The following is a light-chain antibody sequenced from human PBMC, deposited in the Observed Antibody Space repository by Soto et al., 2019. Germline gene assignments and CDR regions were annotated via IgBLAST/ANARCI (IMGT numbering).Light chain of an antibody. V-gene: IGLV3-1*01. CDR2: QDS. CDR1: KLGDKY. CDR3: QAWDSSTPYV. Sequence: SYELTQPPSVSVSPGQTASITCSGDKLGDKYACWYQQKPGQSPVLVIYQDSKRPSGIPERFSGSNSGNTATLTISGTQAMDEADYYCQAWDSSTPYVFGTGTPLTVL. J-gene: IGLJ1*01.